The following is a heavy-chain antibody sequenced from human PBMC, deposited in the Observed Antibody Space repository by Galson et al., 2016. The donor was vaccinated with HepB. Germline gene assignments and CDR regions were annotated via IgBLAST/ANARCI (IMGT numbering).Heavy chain of an antibody. D-gene: IGHD2-8*02. J-gene: IGHJ5*02. CDR3: AKAPRRHCTGATCQMNNNWFDP. CDR2: NSGGGTNI. V-gene: IGHV3-23*01. Sequence: SLRLSCAVSGFTFDNYALSWVRQAPGKGLEWVSGNSGGGTNIYYGDSVKGRFTISRDNSKNILYLHMDALRAEDTGTYYCAKAPRRHCTGATCQMNNNWFDPWGPGTQVTVSS. CDR1: GFTFDNYA.